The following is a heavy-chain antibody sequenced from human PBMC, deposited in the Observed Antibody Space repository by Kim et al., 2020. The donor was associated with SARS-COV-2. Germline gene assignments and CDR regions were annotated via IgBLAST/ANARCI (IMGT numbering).Heavy chain of an antibody. CDR1: GFTFSSYG. Sequence: GGSLRLSCAASGFTFSSYGMHWVRQAPGKGLEWVAVIWYDGSNKYYADSVKGRFTISRDNSKNTLYLQMNSLRAEDTAVYYCAKQHGGSYLVYFDYWGQGTLVTVSS. J-gene: IGHJ4*02. CDR3: AKQHGGSYLVYFDY. CDR2: IWYDGSNK. V-gene: IGHV3-33*06. D-gene: IGHD1-26*01.